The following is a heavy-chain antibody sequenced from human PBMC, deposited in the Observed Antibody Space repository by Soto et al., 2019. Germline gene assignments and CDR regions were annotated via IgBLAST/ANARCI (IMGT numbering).Heavy chain of an antibody. D-gene: IGHD6-19*01. J-gene: IGHJ4*02. Sequence: QVQLVESGGGVVRPGRSLRLSCAASGFSFSSYGLHWVRQAPGKGLEWVAVIWYDGSNKYYADSVKGRFTISRDNSKNTLYLQMNSLRDEDTAVYYCARGLYSSSTGELAYWGQGTLVTVSS. CDR1: GFSFSSYG. V-gene: IGHV3-33*01. CDR2: IWYDGSNK. CDR3: ARGLYSSSTGELAY.